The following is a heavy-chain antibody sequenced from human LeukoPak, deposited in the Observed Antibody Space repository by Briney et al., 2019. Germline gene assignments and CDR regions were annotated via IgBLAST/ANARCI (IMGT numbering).Heavy chain of an antibody. V-gene: IGHV1-46*01. CDR1: GYTFTNYF. D-gene: IGHD1-26*01. Sequence: ASVKVSCKASGYTFTNYFMHWVRQAPGQGLEWMGVINPSGGGTTYAQRFQGRVTMTRDTSTSTVHMELSSLRAEDTAMYYCARGGYSGKYHSEFSDSWGQGTLVTVSS. CDR3: ARGGYSGKYHSEFSDS. CDR2: INPSGGGT. J-gene: IGHJ4*02.